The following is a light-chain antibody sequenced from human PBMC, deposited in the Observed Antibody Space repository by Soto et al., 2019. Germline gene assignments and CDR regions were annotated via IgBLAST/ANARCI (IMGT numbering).Light chain of an antibody. CDR3: CSYAGSSTYV. Sequence: HSLLTQPASVSGSPGQSITISCPGTSSDVGSYNLVSWYQRHPGKAPKLMIYEGSKRPSGVSDRFSGSKSGNTASLTISALQAEDEADYYCCSYAGSSTYVFGTGTKVTVL. V-gene: IGLV2-23*01. CDR1: SSDVGSYNL. J-gene: IGLJ1*01. CDR2: EGS.